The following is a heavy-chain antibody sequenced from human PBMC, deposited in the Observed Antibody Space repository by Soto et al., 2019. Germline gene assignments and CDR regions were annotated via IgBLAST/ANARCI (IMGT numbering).Heavy chain of an antibody. V-gene: IGHV1-69*13. Sequence: GPSVKLCSEDSRFRINSKSMWWVQQANKQGLEWMGGIIPIFGTANYAQKFQGRVTITADESTSTAYMELSSLRSEDTAVYYCARDSKYDFWSGRSGFHGMDVWGQGTTVTVSS. CDR3: ARDSKYDFWSGRSGFHGMDV. CDR2: IIPIFGTA. J-gene: IGHJ6*02. D-gene: IGHD3-3*01. CDR1: RFRINSKS.